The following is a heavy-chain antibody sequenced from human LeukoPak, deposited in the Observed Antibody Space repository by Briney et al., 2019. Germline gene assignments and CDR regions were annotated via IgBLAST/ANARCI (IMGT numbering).Heavy chain of an antibody. CDR3: ARVKLYGDYSGPRRDWFDP. CDR1: GGSISSYY. CDR2: IYTSGST. D-gene: IGHD4-17*01. V-gene: IGHV4-4*07. J-gene: IGHJ5*02. Sequence: SETLSLTCTVSGGSISSYYWSWIRQPAGKGLEWIGRIYTSGSTNYNPSLKSRVTMSVGTSKNQFSLKLSSVTAADTAVYYCARVKLYGDYSGPRRDWFDPWGQGTLVTVSS.